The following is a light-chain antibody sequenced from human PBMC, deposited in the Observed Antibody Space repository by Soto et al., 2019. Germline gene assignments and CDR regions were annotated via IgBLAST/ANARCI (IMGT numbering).Light chain of an antibody. CDR2: GAS. CDR1: QSVSTNY. CDR3: QQRSGWPPTLT. Sequence: EIVLTQSPGTLSLSPGERATLSCRASQSVSTNYLAWYQQKPGQAPRLLIYGASNRATGIPDRFSGSGSGTDFTLTISSLEPEDFAVYYCQQRSGWPPTLTFGGGTKVDI. V-gene: IGKV3D-20*02. J-gene: IGKJ4*01.